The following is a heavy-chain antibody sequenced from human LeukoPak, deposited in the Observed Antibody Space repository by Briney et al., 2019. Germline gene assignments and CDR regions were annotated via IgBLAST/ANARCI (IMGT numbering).Heavy chain of an antibody. CDR2: INSSGGRP. J-gene: IGHJ3*02. CDR1: GYTFTSYY. V-gene: IGHV1-46*01. Sequence: GGSVKVSCKASGYTFTSYYMHWVRQAPGQGLEWMGIINSSGGRPSIAQKFQGRVTMTRDTSTSTVYMELSSLRSEDTAVYYCARAGGYRDAFDIWGQGTMVTVSS. D-gene: IGHD1-26*01. CDR3: ARAGGYRDAFDI.